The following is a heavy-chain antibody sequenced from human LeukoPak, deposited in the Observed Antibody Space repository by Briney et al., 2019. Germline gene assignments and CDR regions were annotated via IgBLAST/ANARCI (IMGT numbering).Heavy chain of an antibody. V-gene: IGHV1-2*02. CDR2: INPNSGGT. CDR3: ARSMGSWGLIDY. J-gene: IGHJ4*02. CDR1: GYTFTGYY. D-gene: IGHD3-16*01. Sequence: ASVKVPCKASGYTFTGYYMHWVRQAPGQGLEWMGWINPNSGGTNYAQKFQGRVTMTRDTSISTAYMELSRLRSDDTAVYYCARSMGSWGLIDYWGQGTLVTVSS.